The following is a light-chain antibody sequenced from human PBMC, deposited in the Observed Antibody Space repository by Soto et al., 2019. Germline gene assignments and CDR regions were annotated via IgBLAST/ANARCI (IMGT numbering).Light chain of an antibody. Sequence: EIVLTQSAGTLSLSPGERATLSCRASQRISSSYLAWYQQKPGQAPRLLVYGASSRATGIPDRFSGSGSGTDFTLTISRLEPEDFAVYYCQQYGSSRFTFGPGTKVAIK. CDR3: QQYGSSRFT. CDR1: QRISSSY. CDR2: GAS. V-gene: IGKV3-20*01. J-gene: IGKJ3*01.